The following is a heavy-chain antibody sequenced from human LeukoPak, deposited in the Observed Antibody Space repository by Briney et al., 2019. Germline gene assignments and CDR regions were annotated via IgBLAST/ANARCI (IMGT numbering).Heavy chain of an antibody. D-gene: IGHD2-15*01. CDR2: INPNGGGT. J-gene: IGHJ4*02. V-gene: IGHV1-2*02. Sequence: ASVKVSCKASGYTFTGYYMHWVRQAPGQGLEWMGWINPNGGGTNYAQKFQGRVTMTRDTSISTAYMELSRLRSDDTAVYYCARSQDIVVVIAALSLWGQGTLVTVSS. CDR3: ARSQDIVVVIAALSL. CDR1: GYTFTGYY.